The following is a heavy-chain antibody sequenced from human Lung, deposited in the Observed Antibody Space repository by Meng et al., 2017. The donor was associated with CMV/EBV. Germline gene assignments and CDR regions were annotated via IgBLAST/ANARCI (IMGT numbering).Heavy chain of an antibody. CDR1: TFSSYG. CDR2: IIPIFGTA. Sequence: TFSSYGISWVRQAPGQGLEWMGGIIPIFGTANYAQKFQGRVTITTDESTSTAYMELSSLRSEDTAVYYCAGGLYSSSWYGSDYFDYWGQGTLVTVSS. J-gene: IGHJ4*02. CDR3: AGGLYSSSWYGSDYFDY. V-gene: IGHV1-69*05. D-gene: IGHD6-13*01.